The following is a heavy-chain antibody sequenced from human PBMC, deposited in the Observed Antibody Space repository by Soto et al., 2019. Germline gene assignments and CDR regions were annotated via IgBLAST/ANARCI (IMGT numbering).Heavy chain of an antibody. CDR1: GGSISSYY. J-gene: IGHJ6*03. CDR2: IYYSGST. V-gene: IGHV4-59*08. CDR3: ARLSRSGQQLARGQYYHSLDV. Sequence: SETLSLTCTVSGGSISSYYWSWIRQPPGKGLEWIGYIYYSGSTNYNPSLMSRVSISVDTSKNQFSLKVNSVTAADTAVYYCARLSRSGQQLARGQYYHSLDVWGKGTTVTVSS. D-gene: IGHD6-13*01.